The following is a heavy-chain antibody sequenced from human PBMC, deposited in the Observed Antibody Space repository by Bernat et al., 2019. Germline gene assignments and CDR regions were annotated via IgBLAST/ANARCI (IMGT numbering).Heavy chain of an antibody. CDR1: GLIFTSNG. J-gene: IGHJ2*01. V-gene: IGHV1-18*01. CDR2: VSAYNGDT. CDR3: ATTSVSLYWYFDL. Sequence: QGELVQSGTEMKKLGASVRVSCKAPGLIFTSNGFAWVRQAPGQGLEWMGRVSAYNGDTQYAQKFQGRVLMTTDSSTTTAYMELKNLRSDDTAVYFCATTSVSLYWYFDLWGRGTLVTVSS.